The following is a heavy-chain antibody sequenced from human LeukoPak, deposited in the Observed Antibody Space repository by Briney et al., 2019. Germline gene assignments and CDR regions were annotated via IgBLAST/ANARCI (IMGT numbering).Heavy chain of an antibody. CDR1: GFTFSNYG. J-gene: IGHJ6*02. CDR3: AKGVVAATNAAYYGMDV. Sequence: GGSLRLSCAASGFTFSNYGMHWLRQAPGKGLEWVAVISYDESDKYYADSVKGRFTISRDNSENTLYLQMNSLRPEDTAVYYCAKGVVAATNAAYYGMDVWGQGTTVTVSS. D-gene: IGHD2-15*01. CDR2: ISYDESDK. V-gene: IGHV3-30*18.